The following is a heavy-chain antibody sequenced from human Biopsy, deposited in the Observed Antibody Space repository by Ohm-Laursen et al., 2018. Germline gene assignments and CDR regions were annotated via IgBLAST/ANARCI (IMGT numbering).Heavy chain of an antibody. CDR3: ARDYDTSGYYYVS. Sequence: TLSLTCTVSGGSISNNNYYWGWIRQPPGKGLEWIGRIFYRGSTHHKPSLKSRVNISVDTSKNQFSLKLNSVTAADTAVYYCARDYDTSGYYYVSWGQGTLVTVSS. J-gene: IGHJ5*02. V-gene: IGHV4-39*01. CDR1: GGSISNNNYY. D-gene: IGHD3-22*01. CDR2: IFYRGST.